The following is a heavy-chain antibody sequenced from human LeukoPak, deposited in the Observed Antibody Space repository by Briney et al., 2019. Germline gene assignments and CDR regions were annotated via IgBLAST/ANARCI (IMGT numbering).Heavy chain of an antibody. V-gene: IGHV3-7*01. CDR1: GFTFTNHW. J-gene: IGHJ4*02. D-gene: IGHD3-9*01. CDR3: ARWDDLFLIDF. CDR2: INQHGSET. Sequence: GGSLRLSCAASGFTFTNHWMNWVRQAPGKGLEWVASINQHGSETYYVDSVKGRFTISRDNAKNSLDLQMNSLRAEDTAVYYCARWDDLFLIDFWGQGTLVTVSS.